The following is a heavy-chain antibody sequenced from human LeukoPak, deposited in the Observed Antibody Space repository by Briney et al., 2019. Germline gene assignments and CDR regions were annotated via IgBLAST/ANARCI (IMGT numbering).Heavy chain of an antibody. J-gene: IGHJ4*02. CDR1: GFAFSGFA. V-gene: IGHV3-23*01. D-gene: IGHD4-17*01. Sequence: GGSLRLSCAASGFAFSGFAMTWVRQAPGKGLEWVSSISDSSSNRYCADSVKGRFTISRDNSKNTLYVQMNGLRAEDTAVYYCAKGASYGDYREFDYWGQGTLVTVSS. CDR2: ISDSSSNR. CDR3: AKGASYGDYREFDY.